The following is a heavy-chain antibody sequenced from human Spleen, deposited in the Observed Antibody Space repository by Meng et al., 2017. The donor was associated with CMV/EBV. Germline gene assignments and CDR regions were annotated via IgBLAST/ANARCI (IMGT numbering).Heavy chain of an antibody. V-gene: IGHV1-3*04. Sequence: RYPMHWGHHAPGQKLEGMGWINTGSGNIQYTQKFQSRVNITSDTSANTAYMELSSLTSENTAVYYCARRPFSAFGTVIRGQDGWFDPWGQGTLVTVSS. D-gene: IGHD3-3*01. CDR1: RYP. J-gene: IGHJ5*02. CDR3: ARRPFSAFGTVIRGQDGWFDP. CDR2: INTGSGNI.